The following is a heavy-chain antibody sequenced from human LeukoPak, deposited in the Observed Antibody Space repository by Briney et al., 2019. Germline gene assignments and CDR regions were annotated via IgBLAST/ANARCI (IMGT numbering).Heavy chain of an antibody. CDR2: MNPNSGNT. CDR3: ARVGKGNQLLRVGYYYYYYMDV. CDR1: GYTFTSYD. V-gene: IGHV1-8*03. D-gene: IGHD2-2*01. Sequence: GASVKVSCKASGYTFTSYDINWVRQATGQGLEWMGWMNPNSGNTGYAQKFQGRVTITRNTSISTAYMELSSLRSEDTAVYYCARVGKGNQLLRVGYYYYYYMDVWGKGTTVTVSS. J-gene: IGHJ6*03.